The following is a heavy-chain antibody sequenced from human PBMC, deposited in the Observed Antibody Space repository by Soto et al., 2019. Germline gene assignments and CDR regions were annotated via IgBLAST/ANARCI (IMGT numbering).Heavy chain of an antibody. Sequence: WETLSLTCTVSGGSISSYYWSWIRQPAGKGLEWIGRIYTSGSTNYNPSLKSRVTMSVDTSKNQFSLKLSSVTAADTAVYYCARVGYSDSSGPFDYWGQGTLVTVSS. CDR2: IYTSGST. CDR1: GGSISSYY. CDR3: ARVGYSDSSGPFDY. V-gene: IGHV4-4*07. D-gene: IGHD3-22*01. J-gene: IGHJ4*02.